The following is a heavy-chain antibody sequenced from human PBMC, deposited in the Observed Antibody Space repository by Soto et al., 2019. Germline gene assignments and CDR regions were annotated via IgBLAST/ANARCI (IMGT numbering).Heavy chain of an antibody. CDR3: AKHQLVLYYYGMDV. Sequence: PGGSLRLSCAASGFTFSSYAMSWVRQAPGKGLEWVSAISGSGGSTYYADSVKGRFTISRDNSKNTLYLQMNSLRAEDTAVYYCAKHQLVLYYYGMDVWGQGTTVTVSS. V-gene: IGHV3-23*01. CDR1: GFTFSSYA. CDR2: ISGSGGST. D-gene: IGHD6-6*01. J-gene: IGHJ6*02.